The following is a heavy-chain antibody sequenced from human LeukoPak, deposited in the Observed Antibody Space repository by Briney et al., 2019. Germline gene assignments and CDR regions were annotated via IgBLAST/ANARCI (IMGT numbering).Heavy chain of an antibody. Sequence: ASVKVSCKASGYTFSGFYIHWVRQAPGQGLEWMGWINPYNGNTKYAQKFQGRVTMTTDTSTNTAYMELRSLRSDDTAVYYCARGLTHRMYYSEGGDAFDIWGQGTMVTVSS. D-gene: IGHD3-22*01. CDR2: INPYNGNT. J-gene: IGHJ3*02. V-gene: IGHV1-18*04. CDR1: GYTFSGFY. CDR3: ARGLTHRMYYSEGGDAFDI.